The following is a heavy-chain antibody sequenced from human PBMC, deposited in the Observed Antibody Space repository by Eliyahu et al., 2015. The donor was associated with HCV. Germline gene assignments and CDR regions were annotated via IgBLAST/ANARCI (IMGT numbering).Heavy chain of an antibody. CDR2: ASGYNGNT. D-gene: IGHD1-26*01. Sequence: QVQLVQSRAEVKKPGASVKVSCKTSGYTFXSHTIPWVRQAPGQGLEWMGWASGYNGNTKYAQKFQGRVTMTTDASTSTAYMELRSLRSDDTAVYYCAREDITGATMYYLDYWGQGTLVTVSS. CDR1: GYTFXSHT. V-gene: IGHV1-18*01. J-gene: IGHJ4*02. CDR3: AREDITGATMYYLDY.